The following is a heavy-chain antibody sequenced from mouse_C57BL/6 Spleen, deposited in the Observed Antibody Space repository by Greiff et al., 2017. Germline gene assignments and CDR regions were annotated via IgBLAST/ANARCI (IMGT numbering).Heavy chain of an antibody. CDR3: ARDRLRDYFDY. V-gene: IGHV3-6*01. Sequence: EVKLEESGPGLVKPSQSLSLTCSVTGYSITSGYYWNWIRQFPGNKLEWMGYISYDGSNNYNPSLKNRISITRDTSKNQFFLKLNSVTTEDTATYYCARDRLRDYFDYWGQGTTLTVSS. CDR1: GYSITSGYY. D-gene: IGHD1-1*01. CDR2: ISYDGSN. J-gene: IGHJ2*01.